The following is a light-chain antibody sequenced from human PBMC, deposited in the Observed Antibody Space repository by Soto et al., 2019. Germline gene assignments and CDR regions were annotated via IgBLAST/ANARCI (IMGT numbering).Light chain of an antibody. J-gene: IGLJ3*02. CDR3: SSYSSSSTRV. Sequence: QPVLTQPASVSGSPGQSITISCTGTNSDVGAYNYVSWYQQHPGKAPKVMIYDVSNRPSGVSNRFSGSKSGNTASLTISGLQAEDEADYYCSSYSSSSTRVFGGGTKVTVL. CDR1: NSDVGAYNY. V-gene: IGLV2-14*01. CDR2: DVS.